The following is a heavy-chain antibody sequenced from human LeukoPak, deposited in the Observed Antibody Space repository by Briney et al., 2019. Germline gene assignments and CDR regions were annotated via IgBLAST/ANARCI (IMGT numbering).Heavy chain of an antibody. Sequence: PSETLPLTCTVSGGSISSRSYYWGWIRQPPGKGPEWIGSIYYSGSTYYNRTLKSRVTISVDTSKHQFSLKLSSVTAADTAVYYCAREAPNGPKYTWDQGTLVSVSS. CDR1: GGSISSRSYY. D-gene: IGHD2-8*01. V-gene: IGHV4-39*07. J-gene: IGHJ4*02. CDR3: AREAPNGPKYT. CDR2: IYYSGST.